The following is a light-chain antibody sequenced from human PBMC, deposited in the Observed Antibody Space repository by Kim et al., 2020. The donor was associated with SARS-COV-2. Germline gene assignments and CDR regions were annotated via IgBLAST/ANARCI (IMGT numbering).Light chain of an antibody. CDR3: NTRVNTGNHPV. Sequence: SSELTQDPAVSVALGQTVRITCPGDSLRSDYASWYQQKPGQAPVVVIYGQNNPPSGIPDRFSGSSTGNTASLTITGAQGEDEADYYCNTRVNTGNHPVFG. CDR2: GQN. V-gene: IGLV3-19*01. J-gene: IGLJ3*02. CDR1: SLRSDY.